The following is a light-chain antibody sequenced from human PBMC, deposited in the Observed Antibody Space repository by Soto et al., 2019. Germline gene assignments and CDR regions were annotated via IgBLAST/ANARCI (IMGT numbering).Light chain of an antibody. V-gene: IGLV2-14*01. Sequence: QSVLTQPASVSGSPGQSITISCTGTSSDVGGYNYVSWYQQHPGKAPKLMIYDVSNRPSGVSNRFSGSKSGNTASLTFSGLQAEDEADYYCSSYTSSGGVVFGGGTKLTVL. CDR3: SSYTSSGGVV. CDR2: DVS. CDR1: SSDVGGYNY. J-gene: IGLJ2*01.